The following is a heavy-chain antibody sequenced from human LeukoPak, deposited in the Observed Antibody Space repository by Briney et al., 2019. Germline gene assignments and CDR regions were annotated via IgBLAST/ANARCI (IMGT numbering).Heavy chain of an antibody. CDR2: INQDGSEK. CDR3: AKDPGYSSGWYFST. J-gene: IGHJ5*02. V-gene: IGHV3-7*03. Sequence: GGSLRLSCAASGFTFSSYWMSWVRQSPGKGLEWVANINQDGSEKSYVVSVKGRFTISRDNAKNSLYLQMNSLRAEDTAVYYCAKDPGYSSGWYFSTWGQGTLVTVSS. D-gene: IGHD6-19*01. CDR1: GFTFSSYW.